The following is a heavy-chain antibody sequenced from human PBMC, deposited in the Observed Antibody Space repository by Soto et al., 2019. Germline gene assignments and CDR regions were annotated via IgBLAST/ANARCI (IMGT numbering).Heavy chain of an antibody. CDR2: ISSSSSYI. CDR3: ARSQFWSGYYAQPLNYYYYMDV. D-gene: IGHD3-3*01. J-gene: IGHJ6*03. V-gene: IGHV3-21*01. Sequence: GGSLRLSCAASGFTFSSYSMNWVRQAPGKGLEWVSSISSSSSYIYYADSVKGRFTISRDNAKNSLYLQMNSLRAEDTAVYYCARSQFWSGYYAQPLNYYYYMDVWGKGTTVTV. CDR1: GFTFSSYS.